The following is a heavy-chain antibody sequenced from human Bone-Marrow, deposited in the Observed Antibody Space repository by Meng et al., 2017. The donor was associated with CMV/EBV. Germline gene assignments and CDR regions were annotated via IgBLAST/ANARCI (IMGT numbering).Heavy chain of an antibody. CDR3: ARGMATIPT. CDR2: ISSSSSYI. J-gene: IGHJ5*02. Sequence: ESLKISCAASGFTFSSYSMNWVRQAPGKGLEWVSSISSSSSYIYYADSVKGRFTISRDNAKNSLYLKMNNLRAEDTAVYYCARGMATIPTWGQGTLVTVSS. D-gene: IGHD5-24*01. V-gene: IGHV3-21*04. CDR1: GFTFSSYS.